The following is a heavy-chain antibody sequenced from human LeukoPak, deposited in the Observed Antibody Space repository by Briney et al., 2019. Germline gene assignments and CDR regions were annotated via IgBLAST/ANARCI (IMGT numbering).Heavy chain of an antibody. Sequence: GGSLRLSCAASGFTFSSYAMIWVPQAPGKGLVWVSDISGSGGSTFYADPVRGRFTISRDNSKITLYLQINSLRAEDTAVYDCAADSSGANWFDPWGQGTLVTVSS. J-gene: IGHJ5*02. V-gene: IGHV3-23*01. CDR3: AADSSGANWFDP. CDR1: GFTFSSYA. D-gene: IGHD3-22*01. CDR2: ISGSGGST.